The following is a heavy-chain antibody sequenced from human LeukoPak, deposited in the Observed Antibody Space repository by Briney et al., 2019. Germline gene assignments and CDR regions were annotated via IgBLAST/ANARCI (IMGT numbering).Heavy chain of an antibody. CDR3: ARNYGGNWFDP. Sequence: PGGSLRLSCAASGFTVGSNYMSWVRQAPGKGLEWVSVIYSGGSTYYAGSVKGRFTISRDNSNNTLYLQMNSLRAEDTAVYYCARNYGGNWFDPWGQGTLVTASP. V-gene: IGHV3-53*01. J-gene: IGHJ5*02. D-gene: IGHD4-23*01. CDR1: GFTVGSNY. CDR2: IYSGGST.